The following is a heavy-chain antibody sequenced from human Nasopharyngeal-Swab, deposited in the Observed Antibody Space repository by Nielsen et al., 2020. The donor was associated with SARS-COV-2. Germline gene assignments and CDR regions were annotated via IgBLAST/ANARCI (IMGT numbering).Heavy chain of an antibody. D-gene: IGHD7-27*01. Sequence: WIRQPPGKGLEWVGRIKSKTDGGTTDYAASVKGRFTISRDDSKNTLYLQMNSLKTEDTAVYYCTTDLGSSGFDYWGQGTLVTVSS. CDR2: IKSKTDGGTT. J-gene: IGHJ4*02. V-gene: IGHV3-15*07. CDR3: TTDLGSSGFDY.